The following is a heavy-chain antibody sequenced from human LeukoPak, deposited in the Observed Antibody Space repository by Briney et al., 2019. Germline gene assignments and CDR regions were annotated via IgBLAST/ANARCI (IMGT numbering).Heavy chain of an antibody. J-gene: IGHJ4*02. CDR3: ASLVGATGMGDY. CDR1: GFTFSSYS. CDR2: IYSGGIT. V-gene: IGHV3-53*01. Sequence: PGGSLRLSCAASGFTFSSYSMNWVRQAPGKGLEWVSVIYSGGITYYADSVKGRFTISRDNSKNTLYLQMNSLRAEDTAVYYCASLVGATGMGDYWGQGTLVTVSS. D-gene: IGHD1-26*01.